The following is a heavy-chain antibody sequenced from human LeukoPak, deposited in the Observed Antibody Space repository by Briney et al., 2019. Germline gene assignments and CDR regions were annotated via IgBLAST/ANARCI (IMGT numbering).Heavy chain of an antibody. Sequence: SVKVSCKASGGTFSSYAISWVRQAPGQGLEWMGGIIPIFGTANYAQKFQGRVTITADESTGTAYMELSSLRSEDTAVYYCARDSQGFGGYNHDFDYWGQGTLVTVSS. J-gene: IGHJ4*02. V-gene: IGHV1-69*13. CDR2: IIPIFGTA. D-gene: IGHD3-10*01. CDR1: GGTFSSYA. CDR3: ARDSQGFGGYNHDFDY.